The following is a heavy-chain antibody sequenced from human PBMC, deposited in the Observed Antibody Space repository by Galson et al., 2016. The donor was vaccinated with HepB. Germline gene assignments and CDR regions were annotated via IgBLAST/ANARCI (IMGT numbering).Heavy chain of an antibody. CDR3: AKEFYDYVWGNYRPRPVDY. J-gene: IGHJ4*02. CDR1: V. Sequence: VMSWVRQAPGKGLEWVSAISSSGGSTYYADSVKGRFTISRDNSKNTLYLQMNSLRAEDTAVYYCAKEFYDYVWGNYRPRPVDYWGQGTLVTVSS. V-gene: IGHV3-23*01. D-gene: IGHD3-16*02. CDR2: ISSSGGST.